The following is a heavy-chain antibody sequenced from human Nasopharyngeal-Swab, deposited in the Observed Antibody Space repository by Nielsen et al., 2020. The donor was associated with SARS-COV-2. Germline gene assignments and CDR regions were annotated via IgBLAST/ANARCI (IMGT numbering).Heavy chain of an antibody. J-gene: IGHJ6*03. CDR3: AKGARNFWNEPTSYYMGV. CDR1: GASISSFY. V-gene: IGHV4-59*01. CDR2: VYYSGST. Sequence: SETLSLTCTVSGASISSFYWGWIRQPPGKGLEWIGYVYYSGSTKYNPSLESRVTISVDTSKDQFSLKLNSVTAADTAVYYCAKGARNFWNEPTSYYMGVWAKGTTVTVSS. D-gene: IGHD3-3*01.